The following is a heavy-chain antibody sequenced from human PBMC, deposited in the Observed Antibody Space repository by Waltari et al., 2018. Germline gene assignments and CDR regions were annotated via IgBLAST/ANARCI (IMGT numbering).Heavy chain of an antibody. CDR3: AKGRSRQPYYFDY. CDR1: GFTFSSYA. Sequence: EVQLLESGGGLVQPGGSLRLSCAASGFTFSSYAMSWVRQAPGKGLEWVSAISGSGGSTYYADSVKGRFTISRDNSKNPLYLQMNSLRAEDTAVYYCAKGRSRQPYYFDYWGQGTLVTVSS. D-gene: IGHD3-10*01. J-gene: IGHJ4*02. V-gene: IGHV3-23*01. CDR2: ISGSGGST.